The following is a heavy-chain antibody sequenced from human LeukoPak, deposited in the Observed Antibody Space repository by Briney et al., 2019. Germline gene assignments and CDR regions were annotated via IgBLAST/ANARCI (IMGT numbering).Heavy chain of an antibody. D-gene: IGHD6-19*01. CDR1: GFTFDDYA. CDR2: ISGEGATT. Sequence: PGGSLRLSCAASGFTFDDYAMHWARQAPGKGLEWVSLISGEGATTYYADSVKGRFTISRDNSKNSLYLQMNSLRTEDTALHYRAKGAQWLVHFCGQGTLVTVSS. J-gene: IGHJ4*02. V-gene: IGHV3-43*02. CDR3: AKGAQWLVHF.